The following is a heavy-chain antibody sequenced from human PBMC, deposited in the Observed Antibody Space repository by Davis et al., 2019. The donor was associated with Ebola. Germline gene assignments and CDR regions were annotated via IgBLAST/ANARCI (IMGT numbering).Heavy chain of an antibody. CDR2: ISGNMAEI. Sequence: GESLKISCAASGFTFRTYSMNWVRQAPGKGLEWVPYISGNMAEIYYADSVKGRFTVSRDNPKNTLYLHMNSLRTEDTAVYYCARVFMLKRGTPENQFDPWGQGTLVTVSS. V-gene: IGHV3-21*01. D-gene: IGHD3-10*02. J-gene: IGHJ5*02. CDR1: GFTFRTYS. CDR3: ARVFMLKRGTPENQFDP.